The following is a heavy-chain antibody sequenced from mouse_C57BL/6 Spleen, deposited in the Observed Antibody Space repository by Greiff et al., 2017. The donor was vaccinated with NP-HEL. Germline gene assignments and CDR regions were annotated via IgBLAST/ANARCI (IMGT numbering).Heavy chain of an antibody. J-gene: IGHJ4*01. V-gene: IGHV2-5*01. CDR3: AKALRGSYAMDY. CDR2: IWRGGST. CDR1: GFSLTSYG. D-gene: IGHD6-1*01. Sequence: QVQLQQSGPGLVQPSQSLSIPCTVSGFSLTSYGVHWVRQSPGKGLEWLGVIWRGGSTDSHAAFMSRMSITKDNSKSQVFFKMNSLQADDTAIYYCAKALRGSYAMDYWGQGTSVTVSS.